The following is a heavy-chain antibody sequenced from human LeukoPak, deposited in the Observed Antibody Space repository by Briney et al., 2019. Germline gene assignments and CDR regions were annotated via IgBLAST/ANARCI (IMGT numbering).Heavy chain of an antibody. CDR3: ARDRYSSGWYGIEVDY. V-gene: IGHV4-4*07. CDR2: IYTSGST. CDR1: GGSISSYY. Sequence: SETLSLTCTVSGGSISSYYWSWIRQPAGKGLEWIGRIYTSGSTNYNPSLKSRVTMSVDTSKNQFSLKLSSVTAADTAVYYCARDRYSSGWYGIEVDYWGQGALVTVSS. D-gene: IGHD6-19*01. J-gene: IGHJ4*02.